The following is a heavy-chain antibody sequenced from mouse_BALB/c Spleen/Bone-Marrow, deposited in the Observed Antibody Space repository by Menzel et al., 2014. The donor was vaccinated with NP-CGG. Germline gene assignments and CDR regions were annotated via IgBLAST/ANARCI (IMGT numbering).Heavy chain of an antibody. CDR2: IYPGDGDT. CDR3: ARRGYYYGSSYVDY. J-gene: IGHJ2*01. D-gene: IGHD1-1*01. Sequence: VKLVESGAELVRPGSSVKISCKASGYAFSSYWMNWVKQRPGQGLEWIGQIYPGDGDTNYNGKFKGKATLTADESSSTAYMQLSSLTSEDSAVYFCARRGYYYGSSYVDYWGQGTTLTVSS. CDR1: GYAFSSYW. V-gene: IGHV1-80*01.